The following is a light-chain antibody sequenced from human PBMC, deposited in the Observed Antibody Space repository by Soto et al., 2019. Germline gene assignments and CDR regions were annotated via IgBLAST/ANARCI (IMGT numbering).Light chain of an antibody. V-gene: IGLV1-51*01. Sequence: QSVLTQPPSVSAAPGQKVTISCSGSSSNIGNNYVSWYQQLPGTAPKLLIYDNNKRPSGIPDRFSGSKSGTSATLGIPGLKTGDEADYYCGTWDSSLSGGVFGGGTKLTVL. CDR2: DNN. CDR1: SSNIGNNY. CDR3: GTWDSSLSGGV. J-gene: IGLJ2*01.